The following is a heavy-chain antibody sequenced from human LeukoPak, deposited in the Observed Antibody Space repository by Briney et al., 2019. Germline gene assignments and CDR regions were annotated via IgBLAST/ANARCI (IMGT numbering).Heavy chain of an antibody. D-gene: IGHD5-24*01. CDR1: GFTFSSYA. V-gene: IGHV3-23*01. J-gene: IGHJ4*02. CDR2: ISGSGGST. Sequence: GGSLRLFCAASGFTFSSYAMRWVRQAPGKGLEWVSAISGSGGSTYYADSVKGRFIISRDNSKNTLYLQMNSLRAEDTAVYYCAKERWPQLEALDYWGQGTLVTVSS. CDR3: AKERWPQLEALDY.